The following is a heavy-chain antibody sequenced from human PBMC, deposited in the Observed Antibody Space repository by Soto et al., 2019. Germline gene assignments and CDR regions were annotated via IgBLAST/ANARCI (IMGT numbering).Heavy chain of an antibody. CDR3: AGHSGTFPGRGYYHGLAV. J-gene: IGHJ6*02. Sequence: QMQLVQSGPEVKKPGTSVKVSCKASGFTFISSAVQWVRQARGQRLEGIGWIVVGSGNTIYAQKFRERVTITRDMATKTAYLELSSLTSDDTAVYYCAGHSGTFPGRGYYHGLAVWGQGTTVTVSS. D-gene: IGHD1-26*01. CDR2: IVVGSGNT. CDR1: GFTFISSA. V-gene: IGHV1-58*01.